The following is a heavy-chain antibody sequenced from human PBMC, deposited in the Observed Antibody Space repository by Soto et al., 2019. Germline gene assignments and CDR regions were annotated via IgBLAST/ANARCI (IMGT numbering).Heavy chain of an antibody. Sequence: SETLSLTCTVSGGSISSSSYYWGWIRQPPGKGLEWIGSIYYSGSTYYNPSLKSRVTISVDTSKNQFSLKLSSVTAADTAVYYCARVAMSRGWYSDYWGQGTLVTVSS. CDR2: IYYSGST. CDR3: ARVAMSRGWYSDY. CDR1: GGSISSSSYY. V-gene: IGHV4-39*01. J-gene: IGHJ4*02. D-gene: IGHD6-19*01.